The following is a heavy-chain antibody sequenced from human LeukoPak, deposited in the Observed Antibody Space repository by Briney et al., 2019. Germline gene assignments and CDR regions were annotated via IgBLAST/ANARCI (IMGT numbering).Heavy chain of an antibody. CDR3: ARAPRAMIVGRLDY. J-gene: IGHJ4*02. D-gene: IGHD3-22*01. CDR2: INHSGST. Sequence: SETLSLTCAVYGGSFSGYYWSWIRQPPGKGLEWIGEINHSGSTNYNPSLKSRVTISVDTSKNQFSLKLSSVTAADTAVYYCARAPRAMIVGRLDYWGQGTLVTVSS. V-gene: IGHV4-34*01. CDR1: GGSFSGYY.